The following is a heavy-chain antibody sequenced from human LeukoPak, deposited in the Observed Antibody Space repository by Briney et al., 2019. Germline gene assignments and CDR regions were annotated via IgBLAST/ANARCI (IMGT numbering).Heavy chain of an antibody. CDR3: ARDSGGGWLQPPGDY. D-gene: IGHD5-24*01. Sequence: GGSLRLSCAASGFTFSSYGMHWVRQAPGKGLEWVAVIWYDGSNKYYADSVKGRFTISRDNSKNTLYLRMNSLRAEDTAVYYCARDSGGGWLQPPGDYWGQGTLVTVSS. V-gene: IGHV3-33*01. J-gene: IGHJ4*02. CDR2: IWYDGSNK. CDR1: GFTFSSYG.